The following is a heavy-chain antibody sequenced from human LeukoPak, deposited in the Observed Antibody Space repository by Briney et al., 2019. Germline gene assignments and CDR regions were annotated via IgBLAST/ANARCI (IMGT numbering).Heavy chain of an antibody. CDR3: ARHPPTSLHVQT. V-gene: IGHV5-10-1*01. CDR1: GYSFTTYW. Sequence: GESLKISCKGSGYSFTTYWISWVRQVPGKGLEWMGRIDPSDSYTNYRPSFQGHVTISADKSISTAYLQLSSLQASDTPIYYCARHPPTSLHVQTWGQGTLVTVSS. CDR2: IDPSDSYT. J-gene: IGHJ1*01.